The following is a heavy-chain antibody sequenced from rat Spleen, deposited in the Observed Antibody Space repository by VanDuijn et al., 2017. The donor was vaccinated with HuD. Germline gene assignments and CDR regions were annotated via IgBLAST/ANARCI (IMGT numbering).Heavy chain of an antibody. CDR2: ISYDGSST. CDR1: GFTFSDYY. CDR3: TTQWELYH. Sequence: EVQLVESGGGLVRPGRSLKVSCAASGFTFSDYYMAWVRQAPTKGLEWVATISYDGSSTYYRDSVKGRFAISRDDAKSTLYLQMNSLRSEDTATYYCTTQWELYHWGQGVMVTVSS. J-gene: IGHJ2*01. D-gene: IGHD5-1*01. V-gene: IGHV5S10*01.